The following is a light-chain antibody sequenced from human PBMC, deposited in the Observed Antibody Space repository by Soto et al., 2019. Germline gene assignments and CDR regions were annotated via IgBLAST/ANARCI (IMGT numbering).Light chain of an antibody. V-gene: IGLV2-23*01. J-gene: IGLJ1*01. CDR3: CSYADSSNLYV. CDR1: SSDVGSYNL. CDR2: EGS. Sequence: QSVLTQPASVSGSPGQSITISCTGTSSDVGSYNLVSWYQQHPGKAPKLMIYEGSERPSGVSDRFSGSKSGNTASLTISGLQAEDEADYYCCSYADSSNLYVFGTGTKVTVL.